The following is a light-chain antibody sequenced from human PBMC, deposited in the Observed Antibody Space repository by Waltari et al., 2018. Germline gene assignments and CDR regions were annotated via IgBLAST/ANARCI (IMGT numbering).Light chain of an antibody. CDR2: EVT. V-gene: IGLV2-23*02. Sequence: QSALTQPASVSGSPGQSITISCTGTSRDVGSYNLVSWYQQHPGKAPKLMIYEVTKRPSGVSNRFSGSKSGNTASLTCSGLQAEDEADYYCCSYAGSTTWVFGGGTKLTVL. CDR1: SRDVGSYNL. CDR3: CSYAGSTTWV. J-gene: IGLJ3*02.